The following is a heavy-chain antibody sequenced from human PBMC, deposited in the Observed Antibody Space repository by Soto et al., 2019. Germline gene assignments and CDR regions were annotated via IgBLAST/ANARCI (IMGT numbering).Heavy chain of an antibody. CDR1: GFTVSSNY. CDR2: IYSGGAT. V-gene: IGHV3-66*01. CDR3: ARVYYGSGLDC. Sequence: EVQLVESGGGLVQPGGSLRLSCVASGFTVSSNYMIWVRQAPGKGLEWVSVIYSGGATYFADSVKGRFSLSRDDSKNTLYLQMNSLRAEDTAVYFCARVYYGSGLDCWGQGTLVTVSS. J-gene: IGHJ4*02. D-gene: IGHD3-10*01.